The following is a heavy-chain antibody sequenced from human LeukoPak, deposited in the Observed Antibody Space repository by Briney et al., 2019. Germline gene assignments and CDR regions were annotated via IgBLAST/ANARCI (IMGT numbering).Heavy chain of an antibody. V-gene: IGHV1-8*01. CDR2: MNPNSGKT. CDR3: ARGLRGGIAAAGSDPYYYYYMDV. Sequence: ASVKVSFKASVYTFTIYDINWVRQAPGQGLEWMGWMNPNSGKTGYAQKFQGRVTMTRNTSISTAYMELSSLRSEDTAVYYCARGLRGGIAAAGSDPYYYYYMDVWGKGTTVTVSS. D-gene: IGHD6-13*01. CDR1: VYTFTIYD. J-gene: IGHJ6*03.